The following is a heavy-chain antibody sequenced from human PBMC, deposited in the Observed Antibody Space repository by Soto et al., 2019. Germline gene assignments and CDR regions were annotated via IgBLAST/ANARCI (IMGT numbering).Heavy chain of an antibody. V-gene: IGHV3-9*01. CDR2: ISWNSGSI. D-gene: IGHD2-2*01. J-gene: IGHJ6*02. CDR1: GFTFDDYA. Sequence: GGSRRLSCAASGFTFDDYAMHWVRQAPGKGLEWVSGISWNSGSIGYADSVKGRFTISRDNAKNSLYLQMNSLRAEDTALYYCAKGGYDYYYGMDVWGQGTTVTVSS. CDR3: AKGGYDYYYGMDV.